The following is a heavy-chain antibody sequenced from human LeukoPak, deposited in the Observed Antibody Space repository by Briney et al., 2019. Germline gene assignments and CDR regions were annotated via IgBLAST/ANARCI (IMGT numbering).Heavy chain of an antibody. D-gene: IGHD3-22*01. J-gene: IGHJ4*02. Sequence: GGSLRLSCAASGFNFSNSMNWVRQAPGKGLDWITSINGGSSYIYYADSVKGRFTVSRDNAKNSLYLQMNSLRAEDTAVYYCAREAYYYDSSGYLDYWGQGTLVTVSS. V-gene: IGHV3-21*01. CDR2: INGGSSYI. CDR3: AREAYYYDSSGYLDY. CDR1: GFNFSNS.